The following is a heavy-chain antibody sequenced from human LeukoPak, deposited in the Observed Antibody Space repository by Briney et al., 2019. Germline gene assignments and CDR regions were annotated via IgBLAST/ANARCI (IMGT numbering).Heavy chain of an antibody. CDR3: ARESGSDDFWSGLDDY. J-gene: IGHJ4*02. CDR2: INPNSGGT. D-gene: IGHD3-3*01. Sequence: ASVTVSCKASGYTFTGYYMHWVRQAPGQGLEWMGWINPNSGGTNYAQKFQGRVTMTRDTSISTAYMELSRLRSDDTAVYYCARESGSDDFWSGLDDYWGQGTLVTVSS. CDR1: GYTFTGYY. V-gene: IGHV1-2*02.